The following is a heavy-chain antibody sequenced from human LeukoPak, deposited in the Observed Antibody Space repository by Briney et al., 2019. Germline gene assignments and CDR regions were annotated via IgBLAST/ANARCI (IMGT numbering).Heavy chain of an antibody. Sequence: SETLSLTCTVSGGSISSGSYYGSWIRQPAGKGLEWIGRIYTSGSTNYNPSLKSRVTISVDTSKNQFSLKLSSVTAADTAVYYCARTMTTVLYAFDIWGQGTMVTVSS. CDR2: IYTSGST. J-gene: IGHJ3*02. D-gene: IGHD4-17*01. CDR3: ARTMTTVLYAFDI. V-gene: IGHV4-61*02. CDR1: GGSISSGSYY.